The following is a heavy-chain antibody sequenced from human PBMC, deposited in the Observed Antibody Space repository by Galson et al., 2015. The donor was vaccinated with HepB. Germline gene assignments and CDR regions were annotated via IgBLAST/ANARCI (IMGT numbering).Heavy chain of an antibody. D-gene: IGHD1-26*01. CDR1: GGTFSSYA. CDR2: IIPIFGTA. CDR3: ATSAVRSYYLVYYYYYGMDV. Sequence: SVKVSCKASGGTFSSYAISWVRQAPGQGLEWMGGIIPIFGTANYAQKFQGRVTITADKSTSTAYMELSSLRSEDTAVYYCATSAVRSYYLVYYYYYGMDVWGQGTTVTVSS. J-gene: IGHJ6*02. V-gene: IGHV1-69*06.